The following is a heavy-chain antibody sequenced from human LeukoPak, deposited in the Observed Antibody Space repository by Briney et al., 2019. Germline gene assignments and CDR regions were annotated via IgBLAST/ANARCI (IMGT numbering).Heavy chain of an antibody. V-gene: IGHV3-21*01. Sequence: GGSLRLSCAASGFTFSSYSMNWVRQAPGKGLEWVSSISSSSSYIYYADSVKGRFTISRDNDKNSLYLQMNSLRAEDTAVYYCARDRNGYYYDSSGYLWFDPWGQGTLVTVSS. CDR1: GFTFSSYS. J-gene: IGHJ5*02. D-gene: IGHD3-22*01. CDR2: ISSSSSYI. CDR3: ARDRNGYYYDSSGYLWFDP.